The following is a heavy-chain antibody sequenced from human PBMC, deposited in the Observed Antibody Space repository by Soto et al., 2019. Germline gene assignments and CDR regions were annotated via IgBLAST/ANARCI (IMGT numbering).Heavy chain of an antibody. Sequence: PGGSLRLSCAASGFTFSSYAMGWVRQRPGKGLEWVAVVSIGGSTHYADSVRGRFTISRDNSKNTLSLQMNSLTAEDTAVYFCAKRRGAGGHFDYWGQGALVTVSS. CDR3: AKRRGAGGHFDY. J-gene: IGHJ4*02. V-gene: IGHV3-23*01. CDR2: VSIGGST. CDR1: GFTFSSYA. D-gene: IGHD2-15*01.